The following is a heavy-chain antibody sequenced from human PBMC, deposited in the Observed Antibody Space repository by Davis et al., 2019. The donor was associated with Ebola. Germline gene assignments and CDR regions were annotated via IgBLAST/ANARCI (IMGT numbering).Heavy chain of an antibody. CDR1: GYTFTGYY. CDR2: INPNSGGT. D-gene: IGHD2-2*01. CDR3: ARGNLGYCSSTSCSAVAGH. J-gene: IGHJ4*02. Sequence: ASVKVSCKASGYTFTGYYMHWVRQAPGQGLEWLGWINPNSGGTNYAQKFQGRVTITADESTSTAYMELSSLRSEDTAVYYCARGNLGYCSSTSCSAVAGHWGQGTLVTVSS. V-gene: IGHV1-2*02.